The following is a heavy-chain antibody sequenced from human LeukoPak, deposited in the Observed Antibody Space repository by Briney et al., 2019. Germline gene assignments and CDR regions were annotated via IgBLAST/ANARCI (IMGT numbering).Heavy chain of an antibody. J-gene: IGHJ4*02. V-gene: IGHV3-23*01. D-gene: IGHD1-26*01. CDR2: ISGSGGST. CDR1: GFTFSSYA. Sequence: PGGSLRLSCAASGFTFSSYAMSWVRQAPGKGLEWVSVISGSGGSTYYADSVKGRFTISRDNSKNTLYLQMNSLRAEDTAVYYCAKGEVGATRGYFDYWGQGTLVTVSS. CDR3: AKGEVGATRGYFDY.